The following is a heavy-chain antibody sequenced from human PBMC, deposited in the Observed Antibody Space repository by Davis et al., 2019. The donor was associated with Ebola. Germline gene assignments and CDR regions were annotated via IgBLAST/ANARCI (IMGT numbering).Heavy chain of an antibody. CDR2: ISYDGSNK. CDR1: GFTFSSYA. V-gene: IGHV3-30-3*01. Sequence: GGSLRLSCAASGFTFSSYAMHWVRQAPGKGLEWVAVISYDGSNKYYADSVKGRFTISRDNSKNTLYLQMNSLRAEDTAVYYCAAATVTTVYFDYWGQGTLVTVSS. J-gene: IGHJ4*02. D-gene: IGHD4-17*01. CDR3: AAATVTTVYFDY.